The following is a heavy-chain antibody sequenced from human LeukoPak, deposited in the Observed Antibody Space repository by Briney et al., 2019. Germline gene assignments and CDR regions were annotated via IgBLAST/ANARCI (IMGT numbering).Heavy chain of an antibody. D-gene: IGHD5-18*01. CDR2: IYHSGST. Sequence: PSETLSLTCTVSGYSISSGYYWGWIRQPPGKGLEWIGSIYHSGSTYYNPSLKSRVTISVDTSKNQFSLKLSSVTAADTAVYYCARHWIRENWFDPWGQGTLVIVSS. CDR3: ARHWIRENWFDP. CDR1: GYSISSGYY. J-gene: IGHJ5*02. V-gene: IGHV4-38-2*02.